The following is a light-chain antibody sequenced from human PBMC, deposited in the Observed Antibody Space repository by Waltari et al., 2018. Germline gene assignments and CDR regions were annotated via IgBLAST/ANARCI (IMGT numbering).Light chain of an antibody. CDR2: GAS. CDR1: QSIHHN. J-gene: IGKJ4*01. CDR3: QQYNVWPPLT. Sequence: EVVMTQSPATLSVSPGERVTLSCRASQSIHHNLAWYQHRPGQAPRVLIYGASPRAPDIPVRFVGGGSGTEFTLTIRSLQSEASAVYYCQQYNVWPPLTFGGGTKVEIK. V-gene: IGKV3-15*01.